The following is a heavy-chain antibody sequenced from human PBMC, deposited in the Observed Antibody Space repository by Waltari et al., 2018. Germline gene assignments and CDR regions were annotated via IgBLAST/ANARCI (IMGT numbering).Heavy chain of an antibody. J-gene: IGHJ6*03. V-gene: IGHV1-69-2*01. D-gene: IGHD5-12*01. Sequence: EVQLVQSGAEVKKPGATVKISCKASGYTFTDYYMHWVPQAPGNGLEWMGRVEPEDGETIYAEKFQGRVTITADTSTDTAYMELSSLRSEDTAVYYCATLYGEWLRQYYYYYMDVWGKGTTVTVSS. CDR1: GYTFTDYY. CDR2: VEPEDGET. CDR3: ATLYGEWLRQYYYYYMDV.